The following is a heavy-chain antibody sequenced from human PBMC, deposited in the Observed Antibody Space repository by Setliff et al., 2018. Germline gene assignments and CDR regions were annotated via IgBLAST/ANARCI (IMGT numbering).Heavy chain of an antibody. D-gene: IGHD3-10*01. J-gene: IGHJ6*02. Sequence: PGGSLRLSCSASGFTFSSLWMAWVRQAPGKGLEWVANINQGGSDQFYVESVKGRFTISRDNAKNSLYLQMNSLRAEDSAVYYCARDGVFYAMDFWGQGTTVTVS. CDR1: GFTFSSLW. V-gene: IGHV3-7*01. CDR3: ARDGVFYAMDF. CDR2: INQGGSDQ.